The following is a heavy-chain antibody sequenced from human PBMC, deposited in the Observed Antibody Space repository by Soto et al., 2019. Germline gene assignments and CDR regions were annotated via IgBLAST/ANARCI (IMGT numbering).Heavy chain of an antibody. CDR3: ARGIVLVPGAMNPVWYYGMDV. J-gene: IGHJ6*02. CDR1: GFTFSSYG. D-gene: IGHD2-2*01. Sequence: GGSLRLSCAASGFTFSSYGMHWVRQAPGKGLEWVAVIWYDGSNKYYADSVKGRFTISRDNSKNTLYLQMNSLRAEDTAVYYCARGIVLVPGAMNPVWYYGMDVWGQGTTVTVSS. V-gene: IGHV3-33*01. CDR2: IWYDGSNK.